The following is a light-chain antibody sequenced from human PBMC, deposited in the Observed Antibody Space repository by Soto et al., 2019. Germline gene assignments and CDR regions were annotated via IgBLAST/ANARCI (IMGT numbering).Light chain of an antibody. CDR3: QQYSDWPPLT. Sequence: EIVMTQSPATLSVSPGERAALSCRASQSVNSNLAWYQQKPGQAPRLLMYGASTRATGIPARFSGSGSGTEFTLTISSLQSEDFAVYYCQQYSDWPPLTFGGGTKVEI. CDR2: GAS. CDR1: QSVNSN. J-gene: IGKJ4*01. V-gene: IGKV3-15*01.